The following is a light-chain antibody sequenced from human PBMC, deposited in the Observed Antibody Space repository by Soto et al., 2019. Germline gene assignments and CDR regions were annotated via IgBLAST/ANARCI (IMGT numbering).Light chain of an antibody. CDR2: ASS. CDR3: QQSFSIPRT. J-gene: IGKJ1*01. V-gene: IGKV1-39*01. CDR1: QSITSY. Sequence: DLQLTPSPSSLSASVGDSVTITCRASQSITSYLNWYQQKPGRAPKLLIYASSNLKSGVPSRFSGSGSGTDFTLTISELQPEDFATYYCQQSFSIPRTFGQGTNVEIK.